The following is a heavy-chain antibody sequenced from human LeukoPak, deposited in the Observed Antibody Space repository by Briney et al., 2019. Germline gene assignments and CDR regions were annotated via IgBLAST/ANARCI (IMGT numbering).Heavy chain of an antibody. Sequence: GGSLRLSCAASGFTFGNFWMHWVRQAPGKGLEWVSRINTEGTSTNYADSVKGRFTISRDNAKNTLYLQMNSLRADDTPVYYCARAPLMVRGITPPFDHWGQGTLVTVYS. CDR3: ARAPLMVRGITPPFDH. CDR1: GFTFGNFW. J-gene: IGHJ4*02. CDR2: INTEGTST. D-gene: IGHD3-10*01. V-gene: IGHV3-74*01.